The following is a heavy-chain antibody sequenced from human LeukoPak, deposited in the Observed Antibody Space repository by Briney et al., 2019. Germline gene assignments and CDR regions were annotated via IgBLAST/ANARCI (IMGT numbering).Heavy chain of an antibody. CDR3: ARGDFDY. Sequence: ASVKVSCKASGYTFTSYGISWVRQAPGQGLEWVGWISTYNGNTNYAQKLQGRVTVTTDTSTSTVHMELSSLRSEDTAVYYCARGDFDYWGQGTLVTVSS. J-gene: IGHJ4*02. CDR2: ISTYNGNT. V-gene: IGHV1-18*01. CDR1: GYTFTSYG.